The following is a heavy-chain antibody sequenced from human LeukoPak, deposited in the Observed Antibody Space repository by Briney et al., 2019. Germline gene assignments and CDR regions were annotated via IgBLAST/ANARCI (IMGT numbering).Heavy chain of an antibody. D-gene: IGHD3-22*01. CDR2: IYGGGTT. V-gene: IGHV3-53*01. CDR3: ARDGGTYYYDSSGYYSQGYFDY. J-gene: IGHJ4*02. Sequence: PGGSLRLSCSASGFTFSSNYMSWVRRAPGKGLEWVSVIYGGGTTSYADSVKGRFTISRDNSKNTLYLQMNSLRAEDTAVYYCARDGGTYYYDSSGYYSQGYFDYWGQGTLVTVSS. CDR1: GFTFSSNY.